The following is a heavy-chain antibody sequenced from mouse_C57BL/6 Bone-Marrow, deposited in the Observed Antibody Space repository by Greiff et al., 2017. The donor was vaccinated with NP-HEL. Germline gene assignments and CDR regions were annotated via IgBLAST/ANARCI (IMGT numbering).Heavy chain of an antibody. CDR1: GYTFTSYW. CDR3: ARYNGSSPFAY. D-gene: IGHD1-1*01. CDR2: IDPSDSET. V-gene: IGHV1-52*01. J-gene: IGHJ3*01. Sequence: VQLQQPGAELVRPGSSVKLSCKASGYTFTSYWMHWVKQRPIQGLEWIGNIDPSDSETHYNQKFKDKATLTVDKSSSTAYMQLSSLTSEDSAVYYCARYNGSSPFAYWGQGTLVTVSA.